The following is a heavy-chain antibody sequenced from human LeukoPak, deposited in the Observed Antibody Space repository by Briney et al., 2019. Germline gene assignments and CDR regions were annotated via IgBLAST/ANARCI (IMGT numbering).Heavy chain of an antibody. CDR2: IIPIFGTA. D-gene: IGHD5-18*01. V-gene: IGHV1-69*06. Sequence: SVKVSCKASGGTFSSYAISWVRQAPGQGLEWMGGIIPIFGTANYAQKFQGRVTITADKSTSTAYMELSSLRSEDTAVYYCARGLAMVYYFDYWGQGTLVTVSS. J-gene: IGHJ4*02. CDR3: ARGLAMVYYFDY. CDR1: GGTFSSYA.